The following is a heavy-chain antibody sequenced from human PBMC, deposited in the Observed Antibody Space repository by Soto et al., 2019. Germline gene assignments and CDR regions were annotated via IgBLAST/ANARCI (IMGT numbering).Heavy chain of an antibody. V-gene: IGHV4-30-4*01. J-gene: IGHJ6*02. D-gene: IGHD4-4*01. CDR1: GGSISSGDYY. CDR2: IYYSGST. Sequence: SETLSLTCTVSGGSISSGDYYWSWIRQPPGKGLEWIGYIYYSGSTYYNPSLKSRVTISVDTSKNQFSLKLSSVTAADTAVYYCARVHYSNYYYYGMDVWGQGTTVTVSS. CDR3: ARVHYSNYYYYGMDV.